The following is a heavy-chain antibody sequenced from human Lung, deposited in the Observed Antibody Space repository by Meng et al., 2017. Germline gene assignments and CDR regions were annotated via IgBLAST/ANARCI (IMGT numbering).Heavy chain of an antibody. Sequence: VQLVQPGVEANKTGASVKAPCKPSGYNFPDYYIHWVRRAPGQGLEWMGRINPKSGDTHYAQKFQARVTMTGDTSISTAYMELSGLRSDDTAMYYCARDEDISAAGKLFGDYWGQGTLVTVSS. D-gene: IGHD6-25*01. CDR2: INPKSGDT. V-gene: IGHV1-2*06. CDR3: ARDEDISAAGKLFGDY. CDR1: GYNFPDYY. J-gene: IGHJ4*02.